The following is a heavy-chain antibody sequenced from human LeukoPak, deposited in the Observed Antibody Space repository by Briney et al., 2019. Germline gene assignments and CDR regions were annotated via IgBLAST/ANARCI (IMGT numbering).Heavy chain of an antibody. V-gene: IGHV5-51*01. D-gene: IGHD3-22*01. CDR2: IYPGDSDT. CDR1: GYSFTSYC. Sequence: GEALKIFCKGSGYSFTSYCIGWVRQMPGKGLEGMGIIYPGDSDTRYSPSFQDQVTISADKSISTSYLQWSSLTASDTAMYYCARLAYYYDSSDSSDAFDIWGQGTMVTVSS. J-gene: IGHJ3*02. CDR3: ARLAYYYDSSDSSDAFDI.